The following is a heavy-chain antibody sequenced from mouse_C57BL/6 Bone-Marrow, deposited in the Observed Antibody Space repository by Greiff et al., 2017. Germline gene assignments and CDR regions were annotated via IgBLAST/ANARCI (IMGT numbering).Heavy chain of an antibody. Sequence: VQLQQSGAVLARPGASVKMSCKTSGYTFTSYWMHWVKQRPGQGLEWIGAISPGNSDTNYNQKFKGKATLTAATSAITAYMQLSRLTNEDSAFYYYTRSSYYGSSHYFDYWGQGTTLTVSS. CDR2: ISPGNSDT. CDR3: TRSSYYGSSHYFDY. V-gene: IGHV1-5*01. D-gene: IGHD1-1*01. CDR1: GYTFTSYW. J-gene: IGHJ2*01.